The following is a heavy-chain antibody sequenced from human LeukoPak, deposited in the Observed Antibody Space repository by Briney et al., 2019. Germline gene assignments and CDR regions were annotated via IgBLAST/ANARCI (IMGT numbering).Heavy chain of an antibody. CDR1: GGSFSGYY. J-gene: IGHJ3*02. CDR2: INHSGST. V-gene: IGHV4-34*01. Sequence: KPSETLSLTCAVYGGSFSGYYWSWIRQPPGKGLEWIGEINHSGSTNYNPSLKSRVTISVDTSKNQFSLKLSSVTTADTAVYYCAREGHYYASGSGAFDIWGQGTMITVSS. CDR3: AREGHYYASGSGAFDI. D-gene: IGHD3-10*01.